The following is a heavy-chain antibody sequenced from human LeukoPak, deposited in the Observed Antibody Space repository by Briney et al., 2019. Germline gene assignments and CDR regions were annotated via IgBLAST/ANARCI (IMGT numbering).Heavy chain of an antibody. CDR3: AKGGYGGYYFDY. CDR1: GFTFDDYA. J-gene: IGHJ4*02. D-gene: IGHD3-10*01. V-gene: IGHV3-9*01. CDR2: ISWNSGSI. Sequence: GRSLRLSCAASGFTFDDYAMHWVRQAPGKGLEWVSGISWNSGSIGYADSVKGRFTISRDNSKNTLYLQMNSLRAEDTAVYYCAKGGYGGYYFDYWGQGTLVTVSS.